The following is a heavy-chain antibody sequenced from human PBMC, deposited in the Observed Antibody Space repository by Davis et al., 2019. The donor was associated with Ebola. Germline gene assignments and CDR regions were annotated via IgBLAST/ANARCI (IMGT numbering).Heavy chain of an antibody. CDR2: ISGYNGNT. V-gene: IGHV1-18*04. CDR1: GYMFTNYG. D-gene: IGHD2-2*01. Sequence: SVKVSCKASGYMFTNYGISWVRQAPGQGLEWMGGISGYNGNTDYAQTVQGRVSMTTDTSTSTAYMELRSLRSDDTAVYYCARDETYYIGHYVTTSCFGVDYWGQGTLVTVSS. J-gene: IGHJ4*02. CDR3: ARDETYYIGHYVTTSCFGVDY.